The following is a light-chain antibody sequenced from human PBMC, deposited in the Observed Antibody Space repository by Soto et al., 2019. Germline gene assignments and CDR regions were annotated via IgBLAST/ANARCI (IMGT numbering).Light chain of an antibody. V-gene: IGKV4-1*01. J-gene: IGKJ1*01. Sequence: DIVMTQSPDSLAVSLGARATINCKSSQSVLYSSNNKNYLAWYQQKPGQPPKLLIYWASTRESGVPDRFSGSGSGTDFTLTISSLQAEDVAVYYCQQYYSTPRPFGQGTKVEIK. CDR3: QQYYSTPRP. CDR1: QSVLYSSNNKNY. CDR2: WAS.